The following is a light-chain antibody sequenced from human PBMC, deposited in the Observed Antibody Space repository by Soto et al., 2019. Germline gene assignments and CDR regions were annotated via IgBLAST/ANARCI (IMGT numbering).Light chain of an antibody. J-gene: IGKJ1*01. V-gene: IGKV1-5*03. Sequence: DIHMTQSPSTLSASVGDRVTITCRASQSISSWLAWYQQKPGKAPKLLIYKASSLESGVPSRFSGSGSGTEFTLTISSLQPDDFATYYCQQYNSYSPETFXQGTKV. CDR1: QSISSW. CDR2: KAS. CDR3: QQYNSYSPET.